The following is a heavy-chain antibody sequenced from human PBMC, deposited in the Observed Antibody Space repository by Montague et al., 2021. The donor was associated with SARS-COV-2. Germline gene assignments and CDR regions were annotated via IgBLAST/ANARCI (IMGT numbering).Heavy chain of an antibody. Sequence: SETLSLTCSVSGASISQAFWWSWVRQPPGKGLEWIGYIYYTGSTKYNPSLKSRVTMSLDRPTNRFSLRLNSVTAADTAMYYCARAQNTCFIANCVNYFDFWGLGAQVTVSS. CDR2: IYYTGST. CDR3: ARAQNTCFIANCVNYFDF. D-gene: IGHD1-1*01. V-gene: IGHV4-59*01. J-gene: IGHJ4*02. CDR1: GASISQAF.